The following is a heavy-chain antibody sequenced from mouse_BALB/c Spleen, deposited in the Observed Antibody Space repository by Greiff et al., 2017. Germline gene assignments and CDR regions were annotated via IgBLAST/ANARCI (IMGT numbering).Heavy chain of an antibody. CDR1: GYTFSSYW. Sequence: QVQLQQSGAELMKPGASVKISCKATGYTFSSYWIEWVKQRPGHGLEWIGEILPGSGSTNYNEKFKGKATFTADTSSNTAYMQLSSLTSEDSAVYYCARRGRFAYWGQGTLVTVSA. J-gene: IGHJ3*01. CDR3: ARRGRFAY. V-gene: IGHV1-9*01. CDR2: ILPGSGST.